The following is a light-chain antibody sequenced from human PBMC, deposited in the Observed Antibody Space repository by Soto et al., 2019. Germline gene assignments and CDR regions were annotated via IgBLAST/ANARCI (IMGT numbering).Light chain of an antibody. V-gene: IGLV2-8*01. CDR1: SNDVGGYKY. CDR2: EVS. CDR3: SSYAGNNIFWV. Sequence: QSALTQPPSASGSPGQSVTISCTGTSNDVGGYKYVSWYQQHPGKAPKLMIYEVSKRPSGVPDRFSGSKSANTASLTVSGLQAEDEADYYCSSYAGNNIFWVFGGGTKLTVL. J-gene: IGLJ3*02.